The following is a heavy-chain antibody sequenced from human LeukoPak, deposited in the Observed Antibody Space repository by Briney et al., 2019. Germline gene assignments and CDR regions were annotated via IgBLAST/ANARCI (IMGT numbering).Heavy chain of an antibody. CDR3: ASQDYGDYNFGSDY. V-gene: IGHV4-30-4*08. J-gene: IGHJ4*02. CDR2: IYYSGST. D-gene: IGHD4-17*01. Sequence: PSETLSLTCTVSGGSISSSSYYWGWLRQPPGKGLEWIGYIYYSGSTYYNPSLKSRVTISVDTSKNQFSLKLSSVTAADTAVYYCASQDYGDYNFGSDYWGQGTLVTVSS. CDR1: GGSISSSSYY.